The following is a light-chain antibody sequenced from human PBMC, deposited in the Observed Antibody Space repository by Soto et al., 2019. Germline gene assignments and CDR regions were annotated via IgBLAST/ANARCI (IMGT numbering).Light chain of an antibody. CDR2: DVS. Sequence: QSVLTQPASMSGSPGQSITISCTGTSSNVGGYNYVSWYQHHPGKAPKLIIYDVSNRPSGVSHRFSGSKSGNTASLTISGLQPEDEADYYCSPYTTTITRQTLLGTGNKVTVL. CDR1: SSNVGGYNY. CDR3: SPYTTTITRQTL. J-gene: IGLJ1*01. V-gene: IGLV2-14*03.